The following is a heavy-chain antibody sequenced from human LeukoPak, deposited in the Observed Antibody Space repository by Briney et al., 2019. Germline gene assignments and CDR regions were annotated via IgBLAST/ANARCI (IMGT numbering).Heavy chain of an antibody. CDR3: AKASGSFDY. Sequence: GGSLRLSCAASGFTFSSYGMHWVRQAPGKGLEWVAVISYDGSNKYYADSVKGRLTISRDNSKNTLYLQMNSLRAEDTAVYYCAKASGSFDYWGQGTLVTVSS. CDR1: GFTFSSYG. J-gene: IGHJ4*02. CDR2: ISYDGSNK. V-gene: IGHV3-30*18. D-gene: IGHD1-26*01.